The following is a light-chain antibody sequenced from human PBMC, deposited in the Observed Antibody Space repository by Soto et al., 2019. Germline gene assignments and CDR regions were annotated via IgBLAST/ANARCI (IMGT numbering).Light chain of an antibody. CDR2: GAS. CDR3: QQYGTSAGFT. Sequence: EIVLTQSPGTLSLSPGERATLSCRASQSVSSSFLAWYQHKPGQAPRLLIYGASIRATGIPDRFSGSGSGTDFTLTISRLEPEDFAVYYCQQYGTSAGFTFGPGTKVDIK. V-gene: IGKV3-20*01. CDR1: QSVSSSF. J-gene: IGKJ3*01.